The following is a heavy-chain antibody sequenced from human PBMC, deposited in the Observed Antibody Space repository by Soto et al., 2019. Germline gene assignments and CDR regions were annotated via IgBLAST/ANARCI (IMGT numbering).Heavy chain of an antibody. D-gene: IGHD3-22*01. V-gene: IGHV3-11*06. CDR2: ISSSSSYT. CDR3: ARDHQNYYDSSGYLDY. Sequence: PGWSLRLSCASSVFTFSDYYMSWIRQAPGKGLEWVSYISSSSSYTNYADSVKGRFTISRDNAKNSLYLQMNSLRAEDTAVYYCARDHQNYYDSSGYLDYWGQGTLVTVS. CDR1: VFTFSDYY. J-gene: IGHJ4*02.